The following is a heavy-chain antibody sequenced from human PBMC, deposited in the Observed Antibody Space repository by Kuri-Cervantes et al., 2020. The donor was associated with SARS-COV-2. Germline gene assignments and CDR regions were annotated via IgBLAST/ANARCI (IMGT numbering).Heavy chain of an antibody. J-gene: IGHJ1*01. Sequence: GESLKISCTASGFTFGDYAMSWFRQAPGKGLEWVGFIRSKAYGGTTEYAASVKGRFTISRDDSKSIAYLQMNSLKTEDTAVYYCASLSYCSSTSCYSSIEYFQHWGQGTLVTVSS. V-gene: IGHV3-49*03. CDR3: ASLSYCSSTSCYSSIEYFQH. D-gene: IGHD2-2*01. CDR1: GFTFGDYA. CDR2: IRSKAYGGTT.